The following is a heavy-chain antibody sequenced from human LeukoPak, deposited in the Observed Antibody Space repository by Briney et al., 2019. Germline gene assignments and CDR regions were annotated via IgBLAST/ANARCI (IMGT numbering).Heavy chain of an antibody. V-gene: IGHV4-4*02. Sequence: PSETLSLTCAVSGGSISSSNWWSWVRQPPGKGLEWIGEIYHSGSTNYNPSLKSRVTIAVDKSKNQFSLKLSSVTAADTAVYYCARASHDYGDYSHFDHWGQGTLVTVSS. CDR1: GGSISSSNW. CDR2: IYHSGST. CDR3: ARASHDYGDYSHFDH. D-gene: IGHD4-17*01. J-gene: IGHJ4*02.